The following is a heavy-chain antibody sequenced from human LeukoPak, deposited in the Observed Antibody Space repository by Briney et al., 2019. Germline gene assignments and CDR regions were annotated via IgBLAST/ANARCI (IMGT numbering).Heavy chain of an antibody. Sequence: SETLSLTCTVSGGSISSSSYYWGWIRQPPGKGLEWIGSIYYSGSTYYNPPLKSRVTISVDTSKNQFSLKLSSVTAADTAVYYCARSGQGAAGVDYWGQGTLVTVSS. CDR2: IYYSGST. D-gene: IGHD6-13*01. J-gene: IGHJ4*02. V-gene: IGHV4-39*01. CDR3: ARSGQGAAGVDY. CDR1: GGSISSSSYY.